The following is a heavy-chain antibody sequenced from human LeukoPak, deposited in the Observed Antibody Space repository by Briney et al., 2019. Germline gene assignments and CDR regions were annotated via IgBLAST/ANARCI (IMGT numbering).Heavy chain of an antibody. CDR3: AKDGSIDY. CDR2: ISRSGDHT. V-gene: IGHV3-23*01. D-gene: IGHD2-15*01. Sequence: PGGSLRLSCAASGFTFSSYAMSWVRQAPGKGLEWVSAISRSGDHTYYADSVKGRFTISRDNSKNTVYLQMNSLRADDTAVYYCAKDGSIDYWGQGTLVTVSS. J-gene: IGHJ4*02. CDR1: GFTFSSYA.